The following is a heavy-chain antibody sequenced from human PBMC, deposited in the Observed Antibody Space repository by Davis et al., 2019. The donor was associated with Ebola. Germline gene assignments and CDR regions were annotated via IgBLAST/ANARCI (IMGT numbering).Heavy chain of an antibody. D-gene: IGHD6-19*01. CDR3: ARVTVAGTLGFDY. Sequence: GESLKISCAASGFTVSSNYMSWVRQAPGKGLEWVSVIYSGGSTYYADSVKGRFTISRDNSKNTLYLQMNSLRAEDTAVYYCARVTVAGTLGFDYWGQGTLVTVSS. J-gene: IGHJ4*02. CDR1: GFTVSSNY. CDR2: IYSGGST. V-gene: IGHV3-53*01.